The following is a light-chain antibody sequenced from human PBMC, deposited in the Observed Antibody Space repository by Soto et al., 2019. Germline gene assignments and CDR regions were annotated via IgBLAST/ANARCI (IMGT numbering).Light chain of an antibody. Sequence: QSALTQPASVSGSPGQSITLSCTGTSSDIGGSDYVSWYQRHPGKAPKLIIYDVNNRPSGVSNRFSGSKSGNPASLTISGLQAEDEADYYCTSYASGSSHVVFGGGTKLTVL. CDR2: DVN. V-gene: IGLV2-14*01. CDR1: SSDIGGSDY. CDR3: TSYASGSSHVV. J-gene: IGLJ2*01.